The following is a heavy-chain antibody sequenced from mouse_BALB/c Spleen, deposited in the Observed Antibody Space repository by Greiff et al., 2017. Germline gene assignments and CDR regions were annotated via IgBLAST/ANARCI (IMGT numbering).Heavy chain of an antibody. CDR2: IWSGGST. Sequence: QVQLQQSGPGLVQPSQSLSITCTVSGFSLTSYGVHWVRQSPGKGLEWLGVIWSGGSTDYNAAFISRLSISKDNSKSQVFFKMNSLQANDTAIYYCARKGGYGPDYYAMDYWGQGTSVTVSS. J-gene: IGHJ4*01. CDR3: ARKGGYGPDYYAMDY. V-gene: IGHV2-2*02. D-gene: IGHD1-1*02. CDR1: GFSLTSYG.